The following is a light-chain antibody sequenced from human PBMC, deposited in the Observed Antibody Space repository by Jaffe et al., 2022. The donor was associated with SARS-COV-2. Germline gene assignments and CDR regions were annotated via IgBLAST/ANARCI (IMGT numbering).Light chain of an antibody. CDR2: DDS. CDR1: NIGSDS. J-gene: IGLJ1*01. CDR3: QVWDRSSDHYV. Sequence: SYVLTQPPSVSVAPGQTARITCGGNNIGSDSVHWYQQRPGQAPVLVVYDDSDRPSGIPERFSGSNSGNTATLTINRVEAGDEADYYCQVWDRSSDHYVFGTGTKVTVL. V-gene: IGLV3-21*02.